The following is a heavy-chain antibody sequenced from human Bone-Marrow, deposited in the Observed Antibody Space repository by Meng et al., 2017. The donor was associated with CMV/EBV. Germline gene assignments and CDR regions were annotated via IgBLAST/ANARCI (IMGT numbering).Heavy chain of an antibody. CDR1: GYVSSSNCY. CDR2: IYYTGRT. V-gene: IGHV4-39*07. J-gene: IGHJ5*02. CDR3: ARSVQSNWNFLNWFDP. Sequence: GYVSSSNCYWGWIRQHTGKGLEWIGSIYYTGRTCYNPYLKSRVTISVDTSKNQFSLSLRSVTATDTAVYYCARSVQSNWNFLNWFDPWGQGTLVTVSS. D-gene: IGHD1-1*01.